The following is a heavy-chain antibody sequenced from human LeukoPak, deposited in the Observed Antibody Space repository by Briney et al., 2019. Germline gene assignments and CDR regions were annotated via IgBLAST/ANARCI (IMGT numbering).Heavy chain of an antibody. D-gene: IGHD3-10*01. CDR3: ARGVFTMVRGVIGYYYYYMDV. CDR2: IYTSGST. J-gene: IGHJ6*03. Sequence: PSETLSLTCTVSGGSISSYYWSWIRQPAGKGLEWIGRIYTSGSTNYNPSLKSRVTMSVDTSKNQFSLKLSSVTAADTAVYYCARGVFTMVRGVIGYYYYYMDVWGKGTTVTVSS. V-gene: IGHV4-4*07. CDR1: GGSISSYY.